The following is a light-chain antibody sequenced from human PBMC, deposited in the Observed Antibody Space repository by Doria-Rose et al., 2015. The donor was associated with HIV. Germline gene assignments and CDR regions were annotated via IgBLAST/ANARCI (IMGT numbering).Light chain of an antibody. V-gene: IGKV3-20*01. CDR3: RQYGTSWT. CDR2: DGS. Sequence: EIVLTQSPGTLSLSPGERATLSRRASQSFSSTYLACYQQKPGQAPSLLIYDGSTRATGIPDWFSASGSGTDFTLTINRLEPEDFALYYCRQYGTSWTFGQGTKVEI. J-gene: IGKJ1*01. CDR1: QSFSSTY.